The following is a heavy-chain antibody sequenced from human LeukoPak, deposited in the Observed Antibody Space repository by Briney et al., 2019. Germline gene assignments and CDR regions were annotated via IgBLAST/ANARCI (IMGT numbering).Heavy chain of an antibody. CDR1: GFTFSSYA. CDR2: ISGSGGST. CDR3: ARDSSYYGSGSYGY. J-gene: IGHJ4*02. D-gene: IGHD3-10*01. V-gene: IGHV3-23*01. Sequence: GGSLRLSCAASGFTFSSYAMSWVRQAPGKGLEWVSAISGSGGSTYYADSVKGRFTISRDNSKNTLYLQMNSLRAEDTAVYYCARDSSYYGSGSYGYWGQGTLVTVSS.